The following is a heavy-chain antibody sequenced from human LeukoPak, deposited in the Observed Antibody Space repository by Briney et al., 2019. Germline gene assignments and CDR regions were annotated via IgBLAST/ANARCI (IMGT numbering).Heavy chain of an antibody. CDR2: IKEDGSEK. V-gene: IGHV3-7*01. CDR1: GFTFSTYW. CDR3: TRDTGCNGGTCYSFYDS. Sequence: PGGSLRLSCAASGFTFSTYWMTWVRQAPGKGLEWVANIKEDGSEKYYVDSVKGRFTISRDNAKNSLYLQMNTLRAEDTAVYYCTRDTGCNGGTCYSFYDSWGQGTLVTVSS. D-gene: IGHD2-15*01. J-gene: IGHJ4*02.